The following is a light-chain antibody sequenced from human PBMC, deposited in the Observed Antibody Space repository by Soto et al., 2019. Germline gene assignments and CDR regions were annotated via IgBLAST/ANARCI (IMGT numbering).Light chain of an antibody. J-gene: IGKJ4*01. CDR3: QQSYDTVALT. V-gene: IGKV1-39*01. CDR2: AAS. Sequence: DIQMTQSPSSLSASVGDRVTITCRASQSITSSLNWYQQKSGKAPKLLIFAASSLQSGVPSRFSGCRSGTNFTLTIRSLQPEDFATYYCQQSYDTVALTFGGGTRVEI. CDR1: QSITSS.